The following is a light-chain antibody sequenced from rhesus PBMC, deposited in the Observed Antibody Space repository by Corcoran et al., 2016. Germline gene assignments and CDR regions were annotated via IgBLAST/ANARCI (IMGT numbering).Light chain of an antibody. J-gene: IGKJ2*01. V-gene: IGKV1-74*01. Sequence: DIQMTQSPSSLSASVGDRVTITCRASENVNTYLNWYQQRPGKSPKLLIYKASTLQSGVPSRFSGSGSGTDYTFTVSTLRPEDVATYYCQHGYGTPFSFGQGTKVEIK. CDR3: QHGYGTPFS. CDR1: ENVNTY. CDR2: KAS.